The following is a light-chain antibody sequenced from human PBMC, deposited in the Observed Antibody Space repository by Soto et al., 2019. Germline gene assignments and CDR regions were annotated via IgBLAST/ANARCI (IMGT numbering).Light chain of an antibody. J-gene: IGKJ5*01. CDR2: GAS. CDR3: QQHNNWPPVT. V-gene: IGKV3-15*01. Sequence: EIVMTQSPVTLSVSPGERVTLSCRASQSVSNNLAWYQQKSGQAPRLLIYGASTRVTGIPARFSGSGSGTEFTLTISSLQSEDFAIYYCQQHNNWPPVTFGQGTRLEIK. CDR1: QSVSNN.